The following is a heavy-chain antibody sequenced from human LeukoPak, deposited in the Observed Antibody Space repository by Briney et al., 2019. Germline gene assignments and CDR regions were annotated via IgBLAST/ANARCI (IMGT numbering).Heavy chain of an antibody. CDR3: AKDRVDTAIYYFDS. V-gene: IGHV3-21*04. J-gene: IGHJ4*02. Sequence: GGSLRLSCAASGFTFSTYSMNWVRQAPGKGLEWVSSITSSSRYIYYADSVKGRFTISRDNAKNSLYLQMNSLRAEDTAFYYCAKDRVDTAIYYFDSWGQGTLVTVSS. CDR2: ITSSSRYI. CDR1: GFTFSTYS. D-gene: IGHD5-18*01.